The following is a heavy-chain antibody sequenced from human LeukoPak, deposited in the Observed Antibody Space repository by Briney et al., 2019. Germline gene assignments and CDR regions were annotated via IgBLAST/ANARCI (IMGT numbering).Heavy chain of an antibody. V-gene: IGHV4-59*01. CDR3: ARSRSGYSYDHAAFEI. D-gene: IGHD5-18*01. CDR1: GDSISTYY. Sequence: PSETLSLTCTVSGDSISTYYWSWIRQPPGKGLEWIAYIDYRGSTTYNPSLRSRVTISVDTSRNQFSLKLSSVTAADTAVYYCARSRSGYSYDHAAFEIWGQGTMVTVPS. CDR2: IDYRGST. J-gene: IGHJ3*02.